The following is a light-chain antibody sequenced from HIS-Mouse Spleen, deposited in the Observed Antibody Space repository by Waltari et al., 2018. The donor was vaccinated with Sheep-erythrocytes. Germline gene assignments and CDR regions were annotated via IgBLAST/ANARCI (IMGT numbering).Light chain of an antibody. CDR1: QGIRND. Sequence: AIQTTQSPSSLSASVGDRVPITCRASQGIRNDLGWYQQKPGKAPKLLIYAASSLQSGVPSRFSGSGSGTDFTLTISSLQPEDFATYYCQQSYSTPPTFGGGTKVEIK. CDR2: AAS. J-gene: IGKJ4*01. CDR3: QQSYSTPPT. V-gene: IGKV1-6*01.